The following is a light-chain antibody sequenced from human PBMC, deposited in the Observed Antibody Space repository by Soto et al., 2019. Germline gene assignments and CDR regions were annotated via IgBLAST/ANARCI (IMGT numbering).Light chain of an antibody. V-gene: IGLV1-51*01. J-gene: IGLJ2*01. Sequence: QSALTQPPSLSAAPGQKVTISCSGGSSNIGNYDVYWYQQRPGTAPKLLIYDSDQRPSGIPDRFSGSKSGISATLTITGLQIGDEADYFCGAWDNSLYGALFGGGTKLTVL. CDR1: SSNIGNYD. CDR3: GAWDNSLYGAL. CDR2: DSD.